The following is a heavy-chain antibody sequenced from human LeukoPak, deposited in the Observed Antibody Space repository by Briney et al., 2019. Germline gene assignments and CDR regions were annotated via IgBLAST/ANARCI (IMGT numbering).Heavy chain of an antibody. D-gene: IGHD4/OR15-4a*01. J-gene: IGHJ4*02. Sequence: PGGSLRLSCAASGFTFSTYEMTWVRQVPGTGLEWVSCISGSGTTIYYADSGKGRFATSRDTTKNSMYLQMNNRRADDRAVYYCVSAYGGLLDYWGQGTLVTVSS. CDR3: VSAYGGLLDY. CDR1: GFTFSTYE. V-gene: IGHV3-48*03. CDR2: ISGSGTTI.